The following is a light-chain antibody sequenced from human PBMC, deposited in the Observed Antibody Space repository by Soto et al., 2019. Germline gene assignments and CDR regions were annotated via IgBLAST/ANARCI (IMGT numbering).Light chain of an antibody. Sequence: IVLTQAPGTLSLSPGERATLSCRASQSVSSNKLAWYQQKPGQAPRLLMYVASSRATGIPDRCSGSGSGTDFTLTILRLGPEEFAVYYCHQYAISWTFGQGTKVEIK. CDR2: VAS. V-gene: IGKV3-20*01. CDR3: HQYAISWT. J-gene: IGKJ1*01. CDR1: QSVSSNK.